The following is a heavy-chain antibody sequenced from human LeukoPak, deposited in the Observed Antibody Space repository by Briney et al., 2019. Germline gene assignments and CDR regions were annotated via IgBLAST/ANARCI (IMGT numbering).Heavy chain of an antibody. CDR2: TTSSSSII. J-gene: IGHJ3*02. Sequence: PGGSLRLSCTASGFSLSSYSMNWVRQAPGKGLEWVSYTTSSSSIIYYADSVKGRFTISRDNAKNSLYLQMNSLRAEDTAVYYCAIQDSLWDAFDIWGQGTMVTVSS. CDR1: GFSLSSYS. D-gene: IGHD3-10*01. V-gene: IGHV3-48*01. CDR3: AIQDSLWDAFDI.